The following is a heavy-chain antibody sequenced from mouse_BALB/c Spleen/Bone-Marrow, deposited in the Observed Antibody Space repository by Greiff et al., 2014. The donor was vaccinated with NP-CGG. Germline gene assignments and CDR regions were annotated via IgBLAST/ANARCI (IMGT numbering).Heavy chain of an antibody. CDR3: ARNYYYASSWSAMDY. Sequence: VQLQQSGAELARPGASVKLSSKASGYTFTSYWMQWVKQRPGQGLEWIGTIYPGDGDARYTQKFKGKATLTADKSSSTAYMQLSSLASEDSAVYYCARNYYYASSWSAMDYWGQGTSVTVSS. D-gene: IGHD1-1*01. CDR2: IYPGDGDA. CDR1: GYTFTSYW. V-gene: IGHV1-87*01. J-gene: IGHJ4*01.